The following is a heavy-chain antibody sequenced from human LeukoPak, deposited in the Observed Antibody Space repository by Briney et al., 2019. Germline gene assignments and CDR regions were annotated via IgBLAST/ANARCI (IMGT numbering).Heavy chain of an antibody. Sequence: PGGSLRLSCAASGFAFNNYEMNWVRQAPGKGLEWVSYIGSSGSVIYYTDSVKGRFTISRDNAKNSLYLQMNSRRVEETAIYYCARGTDSGTSTRGGAFEIWGQGTMVTVSS. V-gene: IGHV3-48*03. D-gene: IGHD1-26*01. CDR1: GFAFNNYE. CDR2: IGSSGSVI. CDR3: ARGTDSGTSTRGGAFEI. J-gene: IGHJ3*02.